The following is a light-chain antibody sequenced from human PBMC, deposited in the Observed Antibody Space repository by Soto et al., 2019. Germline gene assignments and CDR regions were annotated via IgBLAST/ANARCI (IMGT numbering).Light chain of an antibody. J-gene: IGKJ5*01. CDR3: QQFTSYPLT. CDR1: QGISSA. Sequence: AIQLTQSPSSLSASVGDRVTITCRASQGISSALAWYQQKPGKAPKLLVYDASSLESGVPARFSGSGSGTDFTLTISSLQPEDFATYYCQQFTSYPLTFGQGTRLEIK. CDR2: DAS. V-gene: IGKV1-13*02.